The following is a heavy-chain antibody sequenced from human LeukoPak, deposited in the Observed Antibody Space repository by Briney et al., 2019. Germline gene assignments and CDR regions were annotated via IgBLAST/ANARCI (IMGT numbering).Heavy chain of an antibody. Sequence: RGGSKRLSCAASGFTFSSYAMTWFRQAPGKGLEWVSVVSGSGGSTYYADSVKGRFTISRDNSKNTLSLQMNSLRAEDTAVYYCAKDGWYGIYVVYWGQGTLVTVSS. CDR2: VSGSGGST. V-gene: IGHV3-23*01. CDR3: AKDGWYGIYVVY. D-gene: IGHD6-19*01. J-gene: IGHJ4*02. CDR1: GFTFSSYA.